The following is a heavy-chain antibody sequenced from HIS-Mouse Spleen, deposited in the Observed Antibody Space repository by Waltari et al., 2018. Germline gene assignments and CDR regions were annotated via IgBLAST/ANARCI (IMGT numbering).Heavy chain of an antibody. CDR1: GGSISSYY. V-gene: IGHV4-59*01. Sequence: QVQLQESGPGLVKPSETLSLTCTVSGGSISSYYWLWIRQPPGKGLEWIGYIYYSGSTNYNPSLKSRVTISVDTSKNQFSLKLSSVTAADTAVYYCARVGLYSGSYYDYWGQGTLVTVSS. CDR2: IYYSGST. CDR3: ARVGLYSGSYYDY. D-gene: IGHD1-26*01. J-gene: IGHJ4*02.